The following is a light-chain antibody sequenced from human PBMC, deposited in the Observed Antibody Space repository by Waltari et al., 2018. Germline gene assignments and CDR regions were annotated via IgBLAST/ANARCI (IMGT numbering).Light chain of an antibody. CDR2: DGS. Sequence: QSALTQPASVSGSPGQSITISCTGTSSDVGSYNLVSWYQQPPGKAPKIMIDDGSKRPSGFSNRFSGSNSGNTASLTISGLQAEDEADYYCCSYAGSSTHVVFGGGTKLTVL. CDR3: CSYAGSSTHVV. V-gene: IGLV2-23*01. J-gene: IGLJ2*01. CDR1: SSDVGSYNL.